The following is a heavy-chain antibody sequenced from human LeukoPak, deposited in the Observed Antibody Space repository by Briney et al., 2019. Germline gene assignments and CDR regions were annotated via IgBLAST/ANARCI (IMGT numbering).Heavy chain of an antibody. CDR2: IYTSGST. CDR1: GGSISSYY. CDR3: ARGDRSIFGVVGGFDY. J-gene: IGHJ4*02. Sequence: PSETLSLTCTVSGGSISSYYWSWIRQPAGKGLEWIGRIYTSGSTNYNPSLKSRVTISVDTSKNQFSLKLSSVTAADTAVYYCARGDRSIFGVVGGFDYWGQGTLVTVSS. D-gene: IGHD3-3*01. V-gene: IGHV4-4*07.